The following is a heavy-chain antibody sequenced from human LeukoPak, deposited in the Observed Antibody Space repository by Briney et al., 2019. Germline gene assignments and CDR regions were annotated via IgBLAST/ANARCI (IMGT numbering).Heavy chain of an antibody. J-gene: IGHJ4*02. V-gene: IGHV4-30-4*08. CDR3: ARDRDYDSSGYHRTGGPFTLEF. D-gene: IGHD3-22*01. CDR1: GGSISSGDYY. Sequence: SETLSLTCTVSGGSISSGDYYWTWIRQPPGKGLEWIGYIYKRGYTYYNPSLKSRVTMSIDTSKSQFSLNLGSATAADTAVYYCARDRDYDSSGYHRTGGPFTLEFWGQGTLVTVSS. CDR2: IYKRGYT.